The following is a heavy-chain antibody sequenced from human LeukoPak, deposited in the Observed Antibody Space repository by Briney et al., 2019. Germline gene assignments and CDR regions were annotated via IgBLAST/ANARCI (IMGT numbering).Heavy chain of an antibody. J-gene: IGHJ6*02. CDR2: INPNSGGT. Sequence: ASVKVSCKASGYTFTGYYMHWVRQAPGQGLEWMGWINPNSGGTNYAQKFQGRVTMTRDTSISTAYMELSRLRSDDTAVYYCARDPVRPYAAYYYGMDVWGQGTTVTVSS. CDR1: GYTFTGYY. V-gene: IGHV1-2*02. D-gene: IGHD4-17*01. CDR3: ARDPVRPYAAYYYGMDV.